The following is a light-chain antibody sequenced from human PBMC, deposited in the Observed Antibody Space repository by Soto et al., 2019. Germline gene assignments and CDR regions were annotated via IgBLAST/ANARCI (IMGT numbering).Light chain of an antibody. V-gene: IGKV1-5*03. CDR2: KAS. CDR1: QGIRSW. CDR3: QQYNSYST. J-gene: IGKJ1*01. Sequence: DIQMTQSPSSVSASVGYRFTITCRASQGIRSWLAWYQQKPGKAPKLLIYKASSLESGVPSRLSGSGSGTEFTLTISSMKPDDFATYYCQQYNSYSTFGQGTKVDIK.